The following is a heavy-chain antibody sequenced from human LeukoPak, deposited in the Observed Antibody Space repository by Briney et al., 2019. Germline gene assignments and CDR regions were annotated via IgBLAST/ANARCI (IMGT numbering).Heavy chain of an antibody. V-gene: IGHV1-2*04. CDR1: GYTFTGYY. J-gene: IGHJ6*04. CDR3: ARARANCSSTSCYERDYYYGMDV. Sequence: ASVKVSCKASGYTFTGYYMHWVRQAPGQGLEWMGWINPNSGGTNYAQKFQGWVTMTRDTSISTAYMELSRLRSDDTAVYYCARARANCSSTSCYERDYYYGMDVWGKGTTVTVSS. CDR2: INPNSGGT. D-gene: IGHD2-2*01.